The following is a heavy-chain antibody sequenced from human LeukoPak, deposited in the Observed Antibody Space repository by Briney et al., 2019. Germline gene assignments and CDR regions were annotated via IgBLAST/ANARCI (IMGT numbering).Heavy chain of an antibody. D-gene: IGHD3-3*01. CDR1: GDSISTSTYY. CDR3: ARTYDFWSAYFDS. CDR2: IYYTGST. V-gene: IGHV4-39*01. J-gene: IGHJ4*02. Sequence: PSETLSLTCTVSGDSISTSTYYWACIRQPPGKGLEWIGSIYYTGSTYYNPSLRSRVTISVDTSKSQFSLKLSSVTAADTAVYYCARTYDFWSAYFDSWGQGTLVTVSS.